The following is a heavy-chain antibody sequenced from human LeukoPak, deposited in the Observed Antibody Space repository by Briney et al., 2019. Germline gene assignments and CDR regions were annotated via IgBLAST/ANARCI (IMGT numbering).Heavy chain of an antibody. CDR1: GYTFTSYG. CDR3: AKDTHWNDPYYFDY. Sequence: ASVKVSCKASGYTFTSYGISWVRQAPGQGLEWMGWISAYNGNTNYAQKLQGRVTMTTDTSTSTAYMELRSLRAEDTAVYYCAKDTHWNDPYYFDYWGQGTLVTVSS. D-gene: IGHD1-1*01. CDR2: ISAYNGNT. J-gene: IGHJ4*02. V-gene: IGHV1-18*01.